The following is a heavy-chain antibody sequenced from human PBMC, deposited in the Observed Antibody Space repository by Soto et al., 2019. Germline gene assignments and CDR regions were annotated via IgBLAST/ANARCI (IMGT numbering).Heavy chain of an antibody. CDR1: GFTFSSYG. Sequence: PGGSLRLSCAASGFTFSSYGMSWVRQAPGKGLEWVSAISGSGGSTYYADSVKGRFTISRDNSKNTLYLQMNSLRAEDTAVYYCANIPVAVALQGYWGQGTLVTVSS. V-gene: IGHV3-23*01. CDR3: ANIPVAVALQGY. J-gene: IGHJ4*02. CDR2: ISGSGGST. D-gene: IGHD6-19*01.